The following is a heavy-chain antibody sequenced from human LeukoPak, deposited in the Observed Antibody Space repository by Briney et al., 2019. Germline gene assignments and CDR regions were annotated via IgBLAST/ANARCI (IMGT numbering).Heavy chain of an antibody. V-gene: IGHV3-30-3*01. J-gene: IGHJ4*02. CDR1: GFTFSSYA. CDR2: ISYDGSNK. D-gene: IGHD4-23*01. Sequence: PGGSLRLSCAASGFTFSSYAMNWVRQAPGKGLEWVAVISYDGSNKYYADSVKGRFTISRDNSKNTLYLQMNSLRAEDTAVYYCARAGTTVANFDYWGQGTLVTVSS. CDR3: ARAGTTVANFDY.